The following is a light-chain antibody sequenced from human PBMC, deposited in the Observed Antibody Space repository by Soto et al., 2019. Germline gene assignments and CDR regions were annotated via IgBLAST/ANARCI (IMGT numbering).Light chain of an antibody. CDR2: NNN. Sequence: QSVLTQPPLASGTPGQRVSISCSGSSSNIGSNTVNWYQQLPGTAPTLLIYNNNQRPSGVPDRFSGSKSGTSASLAISGLQSEDEADYYCTSWDDSLNGPVVFGGGTKLTVL. CDR3: TSWDDSLNGPVV. CDR1: SSNIGSNT. V-gene: IGLV1-44*01. J-gene: IGLJ2*01.